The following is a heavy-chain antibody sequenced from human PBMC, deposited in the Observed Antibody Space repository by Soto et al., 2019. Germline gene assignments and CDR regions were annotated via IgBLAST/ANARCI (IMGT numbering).Heavy chain of an antibody. CDR1: GFSFSSCA. V-gene: IGHV3-23*01. D-gene: IGHD6-13*01. CDR2: ISGSGRST. CDR3: AKRTLFSDSWYEDY. Sequence: EVQLLESGGGLMQPGGSLRLSCAASGFSFSSCAMSWVRQAPGKGLEWVSVISGSGRSTDYADSVKGRFTMSRDNSKNMVFLQMNSLSAEDTAVYYCAKRTLFSDSWYEDYWGQGTLVTVSS. J-gene: IGHJ4*02.